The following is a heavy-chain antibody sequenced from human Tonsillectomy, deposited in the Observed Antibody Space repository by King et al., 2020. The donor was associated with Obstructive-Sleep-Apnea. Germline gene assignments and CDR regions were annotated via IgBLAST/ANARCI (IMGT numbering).Heavy chain of an antibody. D-gene: IGHD3-22*01. CDR3: AKVHYQESSGYIDY. V-gene: IGHV3-30*18. Sequence: VQLVESGGGVVHPGRSLRRSCAASGFTFSSYGMHRVRQAPGKGLGWVGVISTDGSNKFYGDSVQGRFTLYRDNSKNTLNRQRNRLRAEDTAVYYCAKVHYQESSGYIDYWGQGTLVTVPS. J-gene: IGHJ4*02. CDR1: GFTFSSYG. CDR2: ISTDGSNK.